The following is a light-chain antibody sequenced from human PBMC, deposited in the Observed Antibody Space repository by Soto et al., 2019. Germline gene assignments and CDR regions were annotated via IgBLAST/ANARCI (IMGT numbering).Light chain of an antibody. J-gene: IGKJ1*01. CDR3: QQYGSSSWT. V-gene: IGKV3D-15*01. CDR2: LAS. CDR1: QAVNTR. Sequence: ELVLTQSPATLSSFPGDRVTLSCRASQAVNTRLAWYQHKPGQAPRLLIYLASNRAAGVPARFSGSGSGTEFTLTISSLQSEDFAVYYCQQYGSSSWTFGQGTKVDIK.